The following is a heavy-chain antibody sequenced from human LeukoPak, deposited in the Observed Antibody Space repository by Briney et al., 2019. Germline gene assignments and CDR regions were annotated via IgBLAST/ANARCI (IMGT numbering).Heavy chain of an antibody. D-gene: IGHD3-22*01. CDR2: ISRGGSTK. J-gene: IGHJ4*02. V-gene: IGHV3-48*03. Sequence: GGSLRLSCAASGFAFSSYQMNWVRQAPGKGLEWVSYISRGGSTKYYGGSVKGRFTISRDNAKNSLYLQMNSLRAEDTAVYYCARDSGGYYGLIDYWGQGTLVTVSS. CDR3: ARDSGGYYGLIDY. CDR1: GFAFSSYQ.